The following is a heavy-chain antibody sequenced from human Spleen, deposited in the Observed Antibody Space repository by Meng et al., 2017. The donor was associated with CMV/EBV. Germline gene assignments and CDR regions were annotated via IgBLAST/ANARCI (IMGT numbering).Heavy chain of an antibody. Sequence: GGPLRLSCAASGFTFSSYWMSWVRQAPGKGLEWVANIKQDGSEKYYVDSVKGRFTISRDNAKNSLYLQMNSLRAEDTAVYYCARDRVVVPAAFVGYYGMDVWGQGTTVTVSS. V-gene: IGHV3-7*01. CDR2: IKQDGSEK. CDR3: ARDRVVVPAAFVGYYGMDV. D-gene: IGHD2-2*01. CDR1: GFTFSSYW. J-gene: IGHJ6*02.